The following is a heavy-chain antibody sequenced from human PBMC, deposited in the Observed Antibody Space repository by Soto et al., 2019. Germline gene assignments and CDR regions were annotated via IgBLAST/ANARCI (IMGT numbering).Heavy chain of an antibody. Sequence: PSETLSLTCAVYGGSFSGYYWSWIRQPPGKGLEWIGEINHSGSTNYNPSLKSRVTISVDTSKNQFSLKLSSVTAADTAVYYCARGTRNYAYYGMDVWGQGTTVTVSS. V-gene: IGHV4-34*01. CDR3: ARGTRNYAYYGMDV. CDR2: INHSGST. CDR1: GGSFSGYY. J-gene: IGHJ6*02.